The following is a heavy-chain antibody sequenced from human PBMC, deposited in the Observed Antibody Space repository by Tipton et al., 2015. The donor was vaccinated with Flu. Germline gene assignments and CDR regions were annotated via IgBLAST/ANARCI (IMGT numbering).Heavy chain of an antibody. V-gene: IGHV1-46*01. CDR2: INPNGGAT. J-gene: IGHJ5*01. CDR1: GYTFIRNY. D-gene: IGHD1-26*01. Sequence: QVQLVQSGAEVKKPGASVKVSCRASGYTFIRNYVHWVRQAPGQGLEWMGIINPNGGATTYEKKFQGRITITRDTSAGTVYMELSSLRSEDTAMYYCARDNSAANTVWWFDSWGQGTLVTVSS. CDR3: ARDNSAANTVWWFDS.